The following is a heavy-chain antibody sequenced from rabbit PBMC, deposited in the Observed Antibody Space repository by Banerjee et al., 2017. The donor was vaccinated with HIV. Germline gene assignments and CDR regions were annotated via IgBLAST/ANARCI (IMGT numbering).Heavy chain of an antibody. CDR1: GFTLSSCW. Sequence: QEQLEESGGDLVKPEGSLTLTCTASGFTLSSCWMCWVRQAPGKGLEWIACIYTGSSGATYVATCARSRFTISKTSSTTVTLQMTSLTAADTATYFCARDFGYDDYTSFNLWGPGTLVTVS. V-gene: IGHV1S45*01. CDR2: IYTGSSGAT. J-gene: IGHJ4*01. D-gene: IGHD2-1*01. CDR3: ARDFGYDDYTSFNL.